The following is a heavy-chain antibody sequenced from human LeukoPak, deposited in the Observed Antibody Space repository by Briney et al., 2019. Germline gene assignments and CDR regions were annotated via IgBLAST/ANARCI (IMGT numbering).Heavy chain of an antibody. D-gene: IGHD6-13*01. CDR2: INPDGGST. CDR1: GYTFTSYW. J-gene: IGHJ5*02. Sequence: ASVKVSCKASGYTFTSYWIQWVRQAPGQGLEWMGLINPDGGSTAYAHRFQGRVVMTRDTSTSTSYMDLSSLRSEDTAVYHCVRAPRNSSTMSDLWGEGTLVTISS. V-gene: IGHV1-46*01. CDR3: VRAPRNSSTMSDL.